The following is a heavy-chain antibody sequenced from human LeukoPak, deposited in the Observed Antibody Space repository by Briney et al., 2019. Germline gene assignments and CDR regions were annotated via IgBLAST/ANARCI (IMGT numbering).Heavy chain of an antibody. CDR2: IYSGGST. V-gene: IGHV3-53*01. CDR3: ARLGRRDGYKFDY. J-gene: IGHJ4*02. D-gene: IGHD5-24*01. Sequence: GGSLRLSCAASGFTVSSNYMSWVRQAPGKGLEWVSVIYSGGSTYYADSVKGRFTISRDNSKNTLYLQMNSLRAEDTAVYYCARLGRRDGYKFDYWGQGTLVTVSS. CDR1: GFTVSSNY.